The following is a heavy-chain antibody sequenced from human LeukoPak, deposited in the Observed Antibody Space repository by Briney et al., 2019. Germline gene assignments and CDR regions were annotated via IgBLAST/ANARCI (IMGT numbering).Heavy chain of an antibody. V-gene: IGHV4-34*01. Sequence: SETLSLTCAVYGGSFSGYYWSCIRQPPGKGLEWIGEINHSGSTNYNPSLKGRLTISVDTSKNQFSLKLNSVTAADTAVYYCASFRWGVGFEYWGQGTLVTVSS. D-gene: IGHD3-16*01. J-gene: IGHJ4*02. CDR1: GGSFSGYY. CDR2: INHSGST. CDR3: ASFRWGVGFEY.